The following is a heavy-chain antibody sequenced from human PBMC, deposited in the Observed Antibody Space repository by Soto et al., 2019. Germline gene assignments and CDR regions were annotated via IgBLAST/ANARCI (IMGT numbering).Heavy chain of an antibody. CDR3: ARDNPRSSGWDV. Sequence: EVQLVESGGGLVQPGGSLRLSCEASGFTLSSYSMNWARQAPGQGLEWVSYISSSSSTIYYADSVKGRFTISRDNVKNSLYLQMYSLRDEDTVVYYCARDNPRSSGWDVWGQGTTVTVSS. J-gene: IGHJ6*02. CDR2: ISSSSSTI. CDR1: GFTLSSYS. V-gene: IGHV3-48*02.